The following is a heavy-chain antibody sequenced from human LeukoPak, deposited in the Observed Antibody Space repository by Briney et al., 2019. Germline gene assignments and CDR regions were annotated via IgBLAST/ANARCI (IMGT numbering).Heavy chain of an antibody. D-gene: IGHD3-10*01. CDR1: GYTFTSYY. Sequence: ASVKVSCKASGYTFTSYYMHWVRQAPGQGLEWMGRINPDSGGTNYAQKFQGRVTMTRDTSISTAYMELSRLRSEDTAVYYCARGGPFINYYYYYYYMDVWGKGTTVTVSS. CDR2: INPDSGGT. J-gene: IGHJ6*03. CDR3: ARGGPFINYYYYYYYMDV. V-gene: IGHV1-2*06.